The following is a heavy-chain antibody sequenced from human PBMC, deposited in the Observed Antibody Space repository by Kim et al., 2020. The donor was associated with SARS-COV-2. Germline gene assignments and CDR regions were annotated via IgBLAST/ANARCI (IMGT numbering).Heavy chain of an antibody. Sequence: GGSLRLSCAASGFSFSTYNMNWVRQAPGKGLEWVSSISSSSSFIYYAASMKGRFTISRDNTKNSLYLQMNSLRAEDTAVYYCARDPYSSSMFRYSSAGYFDDWGQGTLVTVSS. CDR2: ISSSSSFI. D-gene: IGHD6-13*01. CDR3: ARDPYSSSMFRYSSAGYFDD. CDR1: GFSFSTYN. V-gene: IGHV3-21*01. J-gene: IGHJ4*02.